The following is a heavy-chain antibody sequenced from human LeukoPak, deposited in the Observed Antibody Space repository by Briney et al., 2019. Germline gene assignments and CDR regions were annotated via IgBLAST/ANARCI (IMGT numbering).Heavy chain of an antibody. CDR2: INPNSGGT. CDR3: ARDNKRGQWPVGY. V-gene: IGHV1-2*02. J-gene: IGHJ4*02. D-gene: IGHD6-19*01. CDR1: GYAFTGYY. Sequence: GASVKVSCKASGYAFTGYYMHWVRQAPGQGLEWMGWINPNSGGTNYAQKFQGRVTMTRDTSISTAYMELRRLRPEDTAVYYCARDNKRGQWPVGYWGQGTLVTVSS.